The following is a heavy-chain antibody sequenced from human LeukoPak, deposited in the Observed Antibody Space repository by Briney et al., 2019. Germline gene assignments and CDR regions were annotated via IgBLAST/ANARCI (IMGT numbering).Heavy chain of an antibody. D-gene: IGHD2-8*01. CDR3: ARIMGLDY. CDR1: GFTFSSLG. Sequence: GGSLRLSCAPSGFTFSSLGMNWVRQTPGKGPEWVSYISSSSSTTYYADSVKGRFTISRDNAKNSLDLQMNSLRDEDSAVYYCARIMGLDYWGQGTLVTVSS. J-gene: IGHJ4*02. CDR2: ISSSSSTT. V-gene: IGHV3-48*02.